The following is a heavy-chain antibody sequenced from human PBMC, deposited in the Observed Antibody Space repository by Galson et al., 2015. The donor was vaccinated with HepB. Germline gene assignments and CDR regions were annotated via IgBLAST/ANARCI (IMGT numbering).Heavy chain of an antibody. CDR3: ARDEGDHGWFDS. J-gene: IGHJ5*01. CDR1: GFTFNNYW. D-gene: IGHD3-16*01. CDR2: IKQDGSEK. Sequence: SLRLSCAASGFTFNNYWMSWVRQAPGRGPEWVANIKQDGSEKYYVDSVKGRFTISRDNAKNSLYLQMNSLRAEDMAVYYCARDEGDHGWFDSWGQGTLVTVSS. V-gene: IGHV3-7*01.